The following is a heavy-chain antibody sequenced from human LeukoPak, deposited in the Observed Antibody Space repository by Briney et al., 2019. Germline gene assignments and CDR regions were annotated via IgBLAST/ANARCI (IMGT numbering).Heavy chain of an antibody. D-gene: IGHD2-2*02. CDR1: GYTFTGYY. Sequence: ASVKVSCKASGYTFTGYYMHWVRQAPGQGLEWMGWINPNRGYTNYAQKLQGRVTMTTDTSTSTAYMELRSLRSDDTAVYYCAREKEYCSSTSCYSHSNFDYWGQGTLVTVSS. V-gene: IGHV1-2*02. J-gene: IGHJ4*02. CDR2: INPNRGYT. CDR3: AREKEYCSSTSCYSHSNFDY.